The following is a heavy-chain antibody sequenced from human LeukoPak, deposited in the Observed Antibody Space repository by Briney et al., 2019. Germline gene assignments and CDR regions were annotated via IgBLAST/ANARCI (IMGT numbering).Heavy chain of an antibody. CDR1: GFTVSSNS. CDR3: ASRKAYCGGDCYAFDI. J-gene: IGHJ3*02. D-gene: IGHD2-21*02. V-gene: IGHV3-66*01. Sequence: GGSLRLSCAASGFTVSSNSMSWVRQAPGKGLEWVSVIYSGDNTYYIDSVKGRFTISRDNSKNTLYLQMNSLRAEDTALYYCASRKAYCGGDCYAFDIWGQGTMVTVSS. CDR2: IYSGDNT.